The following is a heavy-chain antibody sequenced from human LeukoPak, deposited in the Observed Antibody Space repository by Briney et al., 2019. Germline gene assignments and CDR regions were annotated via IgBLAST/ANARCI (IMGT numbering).Heavy chain of an antibody. J-gene: IGHJ4*02. V-gene: IGHV1-18*01. Sequence: GASLKVSCTASGYTFTSYGISWVRQAPGQGLEWMGWISTYNGYTYYAQNLQGRVTMTTDTSTSTAYMELRSLRSDDTAVYYCARYIAARRYFDYWGQGTLVTVSS. CDR2: ISTYNGYT. CDR1: GYTFTSYG. D-gene: IGHD6-6*01. CDR3: ARYIAARRYFDY.